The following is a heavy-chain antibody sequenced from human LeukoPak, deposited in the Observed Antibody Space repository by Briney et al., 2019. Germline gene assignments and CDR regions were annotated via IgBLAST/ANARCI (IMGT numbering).Heavy chain of an antibody. CDR3: ARGLSGCALGAFGI. CDR2: INPNSGGT. V-gene: IGHV1-2*02. Sequence: ASVKVSCKASGYIFTAYYIHWLRQAPGQGLECMGWINPNSGGTSCPLNFQDRATLTREETINTVYMVLIRRISDDAAVYYCARGLSGCALGAFGIWGQGTMVTVSS. J-gene: IGHJ3*02. CDR1: GYIFTAYY. D-gene: IGHD3-9*01.